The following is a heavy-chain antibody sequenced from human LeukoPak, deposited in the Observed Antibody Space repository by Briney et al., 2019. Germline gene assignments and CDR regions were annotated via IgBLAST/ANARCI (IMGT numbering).Heavy chain of an antibody. V-gene: IGHV3-30*03. J-gene: IGHJ4*02. CDR2: ISFDGSSK. CDR3: ARSLGGYSYVDY. Sequence: GGSLRLSCGVSGFTFSSCGMHWVRQAPGKGLEWVAVISFDGSSKYYADSVKGRFTISRDNSKNTLYLQMHSLRAEDTAVYYCARSLGGYSYVDYWGQGTLVTVSS. CDR1: GFTFSSCG. D-gene: IGHD5-18*01.